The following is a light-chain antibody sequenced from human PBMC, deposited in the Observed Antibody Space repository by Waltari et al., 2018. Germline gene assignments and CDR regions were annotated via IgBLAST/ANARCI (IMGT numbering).Light chain of an antibody. Sequence: QSALTQPASVSGSPGPPVTISCTGSSTVIWRYDIVSWYQQHPGNAPKLIICDVSKRPSGVSDRFSGSKSGDTASLTISGLQFEDEADYYCCSYAGNYIWVFGGGTRLTVL. V-gene: IGLV2-23*02. J-gene: IGLJ3*02. CDR1: STVIWRYDI. CDR3: CSYAGNYIWV. CDR2: DVS.